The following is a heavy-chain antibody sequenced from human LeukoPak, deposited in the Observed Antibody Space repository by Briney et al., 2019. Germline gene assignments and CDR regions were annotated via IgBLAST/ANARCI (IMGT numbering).Heavy chain of an antibody. D-gene: IGHD3-10*01. CDR1: GFTFSSYA. V-gene: IGHV3-23*01. J-gene: IGHJ6*03. Sequence: PGGSLRLSCAASGFTFSSYAMTWVRQAPGKGLEWVSSISGTGGSTYYADSVKGRFTISRDDSKNTLFLQMNSLRAEDTAVYYCAKKVFTMLRGGRFDMDVWGKGTTVTISS. CDR3: AKKVFTMLRGGRFDMDV. CDR2: ISGTGGST.